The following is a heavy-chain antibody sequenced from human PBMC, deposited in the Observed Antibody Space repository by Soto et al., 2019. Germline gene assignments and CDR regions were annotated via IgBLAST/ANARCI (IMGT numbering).Heavy chain of an antibody. J-gene: IGHJ4*02. CDR2: VSYGGSNK. CDR3: AKALGELSPESYDY. Sequence: QVQLVESGGGVVQPGRSLRLSCAASGFTFSSYGMHWVRQAPGKGLEWVAIVSYGGSNKYYTDSVKGRFTISRDNSRNTLYLQMNSLRADDTAVYYCAKALGELSPESYDYWGQGTLVTVSS. CDR1: GFTFSSYG. D-gene: IGHD3-16*02. V-gene: IGHV3-30*18.